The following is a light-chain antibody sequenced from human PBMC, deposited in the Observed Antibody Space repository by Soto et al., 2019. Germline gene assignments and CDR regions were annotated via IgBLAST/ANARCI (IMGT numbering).Light chain of an antibody. CDR1: STAVGGYSF. CDR2: DIN. CDR3: SSHAGSYNPFV. J-gene: IGLJ1*01. Sequence: QSALTQPPSASGSPGQSVTISCTGTSTAVGGYSFVPWYQQHPGKAPKVLIYDINKRPSGVPDRFSGSKSGNTASLTVSGLQADDEADYYCSSHAGSYNPFVFGPGTKLTVL. V-gene: IGLV2-8*01.